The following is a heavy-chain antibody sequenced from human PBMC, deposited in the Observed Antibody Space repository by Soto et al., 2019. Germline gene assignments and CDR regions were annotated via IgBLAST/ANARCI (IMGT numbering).Heavy chain of an antibody. CDR3: ARGMIAPTEESRPDWYFDL. Sequence: QVQLQESGPGLVKPSQTLSLTCTVSGCSISSGVYYWSWIRQHPGKGLEWIGYIYYSGSTYYNPSHKSRVTISVDTSKNQFSQKLSSVTAADTAVYYCARGMIAPTEESRPDWYFDLWGRGTLVTVSS. V-gene: IGHV4-31*03. J-gene: IGHJ2*01. D-gene: IGHD3-22*01. CDR1: GCSISSGVYY. CDR2: IYYSGST.